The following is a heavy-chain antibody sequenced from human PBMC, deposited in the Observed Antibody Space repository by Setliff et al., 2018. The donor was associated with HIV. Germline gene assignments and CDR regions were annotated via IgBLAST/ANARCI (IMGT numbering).Heavy chain of an antibody. CDR3: AKGAGFYSDYTFDY. CDR1: GASITSHY. J-gene: IGHJ4*02. CDR2: IYSTGST. Sequence: PSETLSLTCTVSGASITSHYWSWIRQSPGRELEWIGYIYSTGSTNYNPSLQSRVSISMDASKNKFSLKVTSVTSADTAVYYCAKGAGFYSDYTFDYWGQGNLVTVSS. D-gene: IGHD5-12*01. V-gene: IGHV4-59*11.